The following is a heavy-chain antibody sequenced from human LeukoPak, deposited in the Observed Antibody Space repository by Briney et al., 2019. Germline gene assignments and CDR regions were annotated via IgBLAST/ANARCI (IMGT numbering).Heavy chain of an antibody. D-gene: IGHD2-15*01. V-gene: IGHV3-7*01. J-gene: IGHJ4*02. CDR3: ARDSTSDTLGY. CDR2: IKQDGTAK. Sequence: QPGGSLRLSCAGSGFTFRRYWMSWVRQAPGKGLEWVANIKQDGTAKYYVDSVKGRFTMSRDNDKNSLYLQMNSLRVEDTAVYDCARDSTSDTLGYWGQGTLVTVSS. CDR1: GFTFRRYW.